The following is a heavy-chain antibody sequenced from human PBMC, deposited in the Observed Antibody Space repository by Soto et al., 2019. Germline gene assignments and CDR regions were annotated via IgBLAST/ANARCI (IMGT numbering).Heavy chain of an antibody. CDR1: GFTFSRYA. V-gene: IGHV3-23*01. CDR2: VSGSSGGNT. CDR3: AKDKLHCGSWSGLDC. Sequence: EVQLLESGGGLVQPGGSLRLSCAASGFTFSRYAMSWVRQAPGQGLEWVSAVSGSSGGNTYYSDSVKGRFTISRDNSNNTLYLQMNSMRAEDTGLYYCAKDKLHCGSWSGLDCWGQGTLVTVSS. J-gene: IGHJ4*02. D-gene: IGHD6-13*01.